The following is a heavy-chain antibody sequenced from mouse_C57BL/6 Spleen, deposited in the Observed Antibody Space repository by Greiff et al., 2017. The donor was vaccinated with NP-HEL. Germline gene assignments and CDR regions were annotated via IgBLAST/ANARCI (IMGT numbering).Heavy chain of an antibody. CDR2: IYPSDSET. V-gene: IGHV1-61*01. Sequence: VQLQQPGAELVRPGSSVKLSCKASGYTFTSYWMDWVKQRPGQGLEWIGNIYPSDSETHYNQKFKDKATLTVDKSSSTAYMQLSILTSEDSAVSYSASDYYGSSYGFAYWGQGTLLTVSS. CDR3: ASDYYGSSYGFAY. J-gene: IGHJ3*01. CDR1: GYTFTSYW. D-gene: IGHD1-1*01.